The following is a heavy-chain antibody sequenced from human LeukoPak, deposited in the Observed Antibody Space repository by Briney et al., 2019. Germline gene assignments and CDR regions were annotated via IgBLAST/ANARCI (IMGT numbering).Heavy chain of an antibody. J-gene: IGHJ4*02. CDR1: GFTFSSYT. V-gene: IGHV3-48*04. CDR3: ARENSGRVIDY. D-gene: IGHD3-16*01. CDR2: ISSSSSTI. Sequence: GGSLRLSCAASGFTFSSYTMNWVRQAPGKGLEWVSYISSSSSTIYYADSVKGRFTISRDNAKNSLYLQMNSLRAEDTAVYYCARENSGRVIDYWGQGTLVTVSS.